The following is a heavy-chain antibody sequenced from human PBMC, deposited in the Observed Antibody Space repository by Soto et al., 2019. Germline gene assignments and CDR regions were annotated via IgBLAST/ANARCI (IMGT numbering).Heavy chain of an antibody. D-gene: IGHD6-19*01. Sequence: ASVKVSCKASGYTFTSYAMHWVRQAPGQRLEWMGWINAGNGNTKYSQKFQGRVTITRDTSASTAYMELSSLRSEGTAVYYCARSWYSSGWYGGYYFDYWGQGTLVTVSS. CDR3: ARSWYSSGWYGGYYFDY. V-gene: IGHV1-3*01. CDR2: INAGNGNT. CDR1: GYTFTSYA. J-gene: IGHJ4*02.